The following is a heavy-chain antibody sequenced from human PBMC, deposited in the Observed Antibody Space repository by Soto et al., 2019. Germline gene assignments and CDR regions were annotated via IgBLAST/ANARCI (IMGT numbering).Heavy chain of an antibody. CDR3: ARSGQLGYYYYGMDV. CDR2: IYYSGST. J-gene: IGHJ6*02. CDR1: GGSISSYY. D-gene: IGHD1-1*01. Sequence: PSETLSLTCTVSGGSISSYYWSWIRQPPGKGLEWIGYIYYSGSTNYNPSLKSRVTISVDTSMNQFSLKLSSVTAADTAVYYCARSGQLGYYYYGMDVWGQGTTVTVSS. V-gene: IGHV4-59*01.